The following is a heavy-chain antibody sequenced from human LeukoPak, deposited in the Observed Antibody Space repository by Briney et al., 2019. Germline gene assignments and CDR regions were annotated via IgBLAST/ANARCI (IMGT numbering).Heavy chain of an antibody. D-gene: IGHD3-9*01. Sequence: GGSLRLSCAASGFTVSSNYMSWVRQAPGKGLEWVSLIYSGGDTFYADSVKGRFTISRDNSKNTLYLQMNSLRVEDTAVYYCARVSDWLLHFDHWGQGTLVTVSS. CDR3: ARVSDWLLHFDH. J-gene: IGHJ4*02. CDR2: IYSGGDT. V-gene: IGHV3-66*01. CDR1: GFTVSSNY.